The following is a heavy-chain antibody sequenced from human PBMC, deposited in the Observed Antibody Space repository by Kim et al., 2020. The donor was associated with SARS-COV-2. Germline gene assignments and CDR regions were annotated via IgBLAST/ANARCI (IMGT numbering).Heavy chain of an antibody. V-gene: IGHV4-34*01. CDR1: GGSFSGYY. CDR2: ISHSGST. J-gene: IGHJ4*01. D-gene: IGHD5-12*01. CDR3: ARVEYSGYEGY. Sequence: SETLSLTCAVYGGSFSGYYWSWIRRPPGKGLEWIGEISHSGSTNYNPSLKSRVTISVDTSKNQFSLKLSSVTAADTAVYYCARVEYSGYEGYWGHGILVTVSS.